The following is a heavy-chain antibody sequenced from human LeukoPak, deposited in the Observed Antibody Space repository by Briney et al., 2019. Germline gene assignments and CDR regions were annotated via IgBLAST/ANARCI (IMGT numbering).Heavy chain of an antibody. CDR1: GYTLTELS. J-gene: IGHJ3*02. V-gene: IGHV1-24*01. Sequence: ASVKVSCKVSGYTLTELSMHWVRQAPGKGLEWMGGFDPEDGETIYAQKFQGRVTMTEDTSTDTAYMELSSLRSEDTAVYYCATGSSWGAVTTFDAFDIWGQGTMVTVSS. CDR3: ATGSSWGAVTTFDAFDI. CDR2: FDPEDGET. D-gene: IGHD4-17*01.